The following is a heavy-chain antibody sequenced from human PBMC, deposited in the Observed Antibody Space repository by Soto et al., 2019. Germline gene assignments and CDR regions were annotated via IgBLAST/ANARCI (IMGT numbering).Heavy chain of an antibody. CDR2: ISGSGGST. Sequence: ASVKVSCAASGFTFSSYAMSCVRQAPGKGLEWVSAISGSGGSTYYADSVKGRFTISRDNSKNTLYLQMNSLRAEDTAVYYCAKGDYYDSSGSSFDPWGQGTLVTVLL. J-gene: IGHJ5*02. CDR1: GFTFSSYA. CDR3: AKGDYYDSSGSSFDP. V-gene: IGHV3-23*01. D-gene: IGHD3-22*01.